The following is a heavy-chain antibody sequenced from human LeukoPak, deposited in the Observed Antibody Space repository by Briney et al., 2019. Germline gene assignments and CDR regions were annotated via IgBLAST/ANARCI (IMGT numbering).Heavy chain of an antibody. Sequence: GESLKISCKGSGYSFTSYWIGWVRQMPGKGLEWMGIIYPGDSDTRYSPSFQGQVTISADKSISTAYLQWSSLKASDTAMYYCARREGRDYTVFGVPKGPFDIWGQGTMVTVSS. CDR2: IYPGDSDT. J-gene: IGHJ3*02. V-gene: IGHV5-51*01. CDR1: GYSFTSYW. CDR3: ARREGRDYTVFGVPKGPFDI. D-gene: IGHD3-3*01.